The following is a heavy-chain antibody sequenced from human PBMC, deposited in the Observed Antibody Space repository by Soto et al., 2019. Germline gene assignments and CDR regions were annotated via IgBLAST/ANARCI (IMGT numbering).Heavy chain of an antibody. V-gene: IGHV4-30-4*01. CDR1: GGSISSGDYY. J-gene: IGHJ6*02. CDR2: IYYSGST. Sequence: SETLSLTCTVSGGSISSGDYYWSWIRQPPGKGLEWIGYIYYSGSTYYNPSLKSRVTISVDTSKNQFSLKLSSVTAADTAVYYCARGVVVPAAIRPYYYGMDVWGQGTTVTVSS. D-gene: IGHD2-2*01. CDR3: ARGVVVPAAIRPYYYGMDV.